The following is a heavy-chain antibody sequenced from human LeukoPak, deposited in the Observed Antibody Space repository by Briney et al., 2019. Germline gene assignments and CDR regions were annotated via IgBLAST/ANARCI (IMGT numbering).Heavy chain of an antibody. V-gene: IGHV4-34*01. D-gene: IGHD3-10*01. J-gene: IGHJ3*02. CDR3: ARTNFYGSESYHAFDI. Sequence: SETLSLTCAVYGGSFSGYYWSWIRQPPGKGLEWIADINHSGSTNYNPSLKSRVTISVDTYKNQFSLKLSSVTAADTAVYYCARTNFYGSESYHAFDIWGEGRMATVSS. CDR1: GGSFSGYY. CDR2: INHSGST.